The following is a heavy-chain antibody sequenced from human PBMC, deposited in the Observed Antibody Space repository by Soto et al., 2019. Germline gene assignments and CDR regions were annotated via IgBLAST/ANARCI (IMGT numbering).Heavy chain of an antibody. V-gene: IGHV2-5*02. J-gene: IGHJ5*02. D-gene: IGHD6-25*01. Sequence: QITLKESGPTLMKPTQTLTLTCTFSGFSLSTSGVGVGWIRQPPGKALEWLALIYWDDDKRYSPSLKSRLTITKDTSKNQVVLTMTNMDPVDTATYYCAHISAAEGFPGWFDPWGQGTLVTVSS. CDR1: GFSLSTSGVG. CDR2: IYWDDDK. CDR3: AHISAAEGFPGWFDP.